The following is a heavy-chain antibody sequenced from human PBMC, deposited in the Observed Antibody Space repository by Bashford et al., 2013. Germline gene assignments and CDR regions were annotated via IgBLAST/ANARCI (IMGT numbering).Heavy chain of an antibody. CDR3: ARVDRWLQLRVEYYFDF. J-gene: IGHJ4*02. CDR2: IYSSGST. Sequence: SETLSLTCSVSGDSINGFYWSWIRQPPGKGLEYIGYIYSSGSTNYSPSLKSRVTISLDTSKNQFSLKLSSVTAADTAIYFCARVDRWLQLRVEYYFDFWGQGSLVTVSS. CDR1: GDSINGFY. V-gene: IGHV4-59*01. D-gene: IGHD5-24*01.